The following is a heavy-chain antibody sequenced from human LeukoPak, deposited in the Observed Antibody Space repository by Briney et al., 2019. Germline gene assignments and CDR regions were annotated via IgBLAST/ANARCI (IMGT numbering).Heavy chain of an antibody. D-gene: IGHD2-15*01. Sequence: PGGSLRLSCAASGFTFDDYGMSWVRQAPGKGLEWVSIIYSGGTTYYADSVKGRFTISRDNSKNTLYLQMNSLRAEDTAVYFCARGLYEFCSGGSCYSYYFDYWGQGTLVTVSS. CDR2: IYSGGTT. CDR3: ARGLYEFCSGGSCYSYYFDY. CDR1: GFTFDDYG. V-gene: IGHV3-53*01. J-gene: IGHJ4*02.